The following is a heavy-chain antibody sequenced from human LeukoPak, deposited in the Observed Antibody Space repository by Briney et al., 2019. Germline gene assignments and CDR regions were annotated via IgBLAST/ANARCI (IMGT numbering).Heavy chain of an antibody. Sequence: SETLSLTCAVSGGSISSSNWWSWVRQPPGKGLEWIGEIYHSGSTNYNPSLKSRVTISVDKSKNQFSLKLSSVTAADTAVYYCARAGATFRYYYYYMDVWGKGTTVTVSS. V-gene: IGHV4-4*02. CDR3: ARAGATFRYYYYYMDV. CDR1: GGSISSSNW. J-gene: IGHJ6*03. D-gene: IGHD1-26*01. CDR2: IYHSGST.